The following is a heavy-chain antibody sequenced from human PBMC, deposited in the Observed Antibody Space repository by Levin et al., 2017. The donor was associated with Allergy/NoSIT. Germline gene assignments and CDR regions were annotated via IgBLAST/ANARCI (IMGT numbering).Heavy chain of an antibody. V-gene: IGHV3-48*03. D-gene: IGHD3-3*01. CDR2: ISSTGSTI. Sequence: GESLKISCAASGFTFSSYEMNWVRRAPGKGLEWVSYISSTGSTIYSADSVKGRFTISRDNAKNSLYLHMNSLRAEDTAVYYCARQLGNFWSGYNYFDYWGQGTLFTVSS. CDR3: ARQLGNFWSGYNYFDY. CDR1: GFTFSSYE. J-gene: IGHJ4*02.